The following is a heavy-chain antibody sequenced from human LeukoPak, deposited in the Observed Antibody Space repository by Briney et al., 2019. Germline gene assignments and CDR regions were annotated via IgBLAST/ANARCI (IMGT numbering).Heavy chain of an antibody. V-gene: IGHV4-59*01. CDR1: GGSTSSYY. D-gene: IGHD5-12*01. CDR3: ARVVYSGYDFRGAMDV. Sequence: SETLSLTCTISGGSTSSYYWSWIRQPPGKGLEWIGYIYYTGITNHNPSLKSRVTISVDTSKNQFSLKLSSVTAADTAVYYCARVVYSGYDFRGAMDVRGKGTTVTVSS. J-gene: IGHJ6*03. CDR2: IYYTGIT.